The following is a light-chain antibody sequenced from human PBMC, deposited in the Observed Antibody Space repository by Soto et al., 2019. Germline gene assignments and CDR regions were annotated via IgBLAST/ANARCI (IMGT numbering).Light chain of an antibody. CDR2: WAS. Sequence: DIVMTQSPDSLAVSLGERATINCKSSQSVLYSSVNKNYLAWYQQKPGQPPKLLIYWASTRDSGVPDRFSGSGSGTDFTLTISSLQAEDVAVYYCQQYYSVPPWTFGQGTKVEIK. CDR3: QQYYSVPPWT. J-gene: IGKJ1*01. CDR1: QSVLYSSVNKNY. V-gene: IGKV4-1*01.